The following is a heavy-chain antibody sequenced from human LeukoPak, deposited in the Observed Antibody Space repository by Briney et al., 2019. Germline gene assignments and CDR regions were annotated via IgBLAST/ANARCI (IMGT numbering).Heavy chain of an antibody. J-gene: IGHJ6*02. CDR2: ISYDGSNK. CDR3: AKGWRSYGMDV. D-gene: IGHD2-15*01. V-gene: IGHV3-30-3*01. CDR1: GFTFSSYA. Sequence: PGGSLRLSCAASGFTFSSYAMHWVRQAPGKGLEWVAVISYDGSNKYYADSVKGRFTISRDNSKITLYLQMNSLRAEDTAVYYCAKGWRSYGMDVWGQGTTVTVSS.